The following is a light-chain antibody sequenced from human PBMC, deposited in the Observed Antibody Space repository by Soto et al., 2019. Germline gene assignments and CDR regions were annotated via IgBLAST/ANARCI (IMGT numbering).Light chain of an antibody. V-gene: IGKV3-20*01. CDR3: QRYGNWPP. CDR1: QSSGSNF. CDR2: ASS. Sequence: ENELTQSPGTLSLSPGERDTISCKTSQSSGSNFLAWYQQKPGQAPRLLIYASSNRATGIPDRFSGSASGADFTLTIDRLEPEDFAVYYCQRYGNWPPFGQGTRLEIK. J-gene: IGKJ5*01.